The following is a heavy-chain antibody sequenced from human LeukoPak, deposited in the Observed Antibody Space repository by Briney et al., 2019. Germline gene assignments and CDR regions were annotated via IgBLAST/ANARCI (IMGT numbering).Heavy chain of an antibody. Sequence: SQTLSLTCAISGDSVSSNSAAWNWIRQCPSGGLEWLGRTYYRSKWYNDYAVSVKSRITINPDKSKNQVSLQMNSVTPEDTAVYYCARETTSLFDSWGQGTLVTVSS. CDR3: ARETTSLFDS. CDR1: GDSVSSNSAA. CDR2: TYYRSKWYN. J-gene: IGHJ4*02. V-gene: IGHV6-1*01. D-gene: IGHD2/OR15-2a*01.